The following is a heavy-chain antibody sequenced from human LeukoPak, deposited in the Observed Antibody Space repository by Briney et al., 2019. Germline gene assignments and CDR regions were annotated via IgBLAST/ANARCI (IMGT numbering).Heavy chain of an antibody. CDR3: AKELGTAVVGQRVDY. CDR2: IQTDGSDK. D-gene: IGHD2-2*01. J-gene: IGHJ4*02. CDR1: GFTFSSFG. Sequence: GGSLRLSCAGSGFTFSSFGMHWVRQAPGKGLEWVIFIQTDGSDKYYADSVKGRFTVSRDNSKNTLYLQMNSLRPEHTADYYGAKELGTAVVGQRVDYWGQGTLVTVSS. V-gene: IGHV3-30*02.